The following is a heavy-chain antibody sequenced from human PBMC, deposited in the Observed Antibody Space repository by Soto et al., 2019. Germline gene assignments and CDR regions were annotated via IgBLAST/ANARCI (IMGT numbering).Heavy chain of an antibody. CDR3: ARDSVVVPAGTHYYYYGMDV. J-gene: IGHJ6*02. Sequence: VGSLRLSCAASGFTFSSYSMNWVRQAPGKGLEWVSSISSSSSYIYYADSVKGRFTISRDNAKNSLYLQMNSLRAEDTAVYYCARDSVVVPAGTHYYYYGMDVWGQGTTLTV. D-gene: IGHD2-2*01. CDR2: ISSSSSYI. V-gene: IGHV3-21*01. CDR1: GFTFSSYS.